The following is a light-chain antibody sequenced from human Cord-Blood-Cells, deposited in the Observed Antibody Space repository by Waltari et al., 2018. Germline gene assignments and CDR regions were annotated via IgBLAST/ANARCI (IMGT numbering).Light chain of an antibody. CDR1: KLGDKY. V-gene: IGLV3-1*01. CDR2: QDS. J-gene: IGLJ2*01. CDR3: QAWDSSTVV. Sequence: SYELTQPPSVSVSPGQTASITCSGDKLGDKYACWHQQKPGQSLVLVIYQDSKRPSGIPGRFSGSNSGNTATLTISGTQAMDEADYYCQAWDSSTVVFGGGTKLTVL.